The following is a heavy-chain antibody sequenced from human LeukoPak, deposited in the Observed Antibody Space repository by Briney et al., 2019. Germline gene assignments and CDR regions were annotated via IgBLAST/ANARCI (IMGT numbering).Heavy chain of an antibody. Sequence: ASVKVSCKASGYTFTSYGISWVRQAAGQGLEWMGWISAYNGNTNCAQKLQGRVTMTTDTSTSTAYMELRSLRSDDTAVYYCAREYCSSTSCYPDIWGQGTMVTVSS. D-gene: IGHD2-2*01. CDR1: GYTFTSYG. V-gene: IGHV1-18*01. J-gene: IGHJ3*02. CDR3: AREYCSSTSCYPDI. CDR2: ISAYNGNT.